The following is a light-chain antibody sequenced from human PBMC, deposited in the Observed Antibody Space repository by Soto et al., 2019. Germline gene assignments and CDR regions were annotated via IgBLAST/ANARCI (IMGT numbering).Light chain of an antibody. V-gene: IGKV3-15*01. Sequence: EKVMTQSPAALSVSPGERATLSCRASQSVNSNLAWYQQKAGQAPRLLLYGASTRATGIPARFSGSASGTEFTLTISSLQSKDSAVYYCQQYNDWPLTFGGGTKVEIK. CDR1: QSVNSN. CDR3: QQYNDWPLT. J-gene: IGKJ4*01. CDR2: GAS.